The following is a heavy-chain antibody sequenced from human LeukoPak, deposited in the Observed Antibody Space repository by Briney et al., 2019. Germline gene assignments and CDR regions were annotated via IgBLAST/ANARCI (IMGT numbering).Heavy chain of an antibody. CDR3: ARQVILDNALDI. V-gene: IGHV3-74*01. CDR2: LSTDGTTT. J-gene: IGHJ3*02. CDR1: GFTFSTYW. Sequence: GGSLRLSCAASGFTFSTYWMHWVRQAPGKGLVWVSRLSTDGTTTVYADSVKGRFTISRDNVKNILYLQVSSLRAEDTAVYYCARQVILDNALDIWGQGTMVTVSS. D-gene: IGHD3-22*01.